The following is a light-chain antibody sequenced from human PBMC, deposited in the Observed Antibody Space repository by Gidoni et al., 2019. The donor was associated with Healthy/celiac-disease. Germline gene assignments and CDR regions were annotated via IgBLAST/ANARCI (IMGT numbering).Light chain of an antibody. CDR3: QQYGSSQSYT. CDR2: GAS. Sequence: EIVLTQSPGTLSLSPGERATLSCRASQSVSSSYLAWYQQKPGQAPRLLIYGASSRATGIPDRFSGSGSGTDFTLTINRLEPEDFAVYYCQQYGSSQSYTFGQXTKLEIK. J-gene: IGKJ2*01. CDR1: QSVSSSY. V-gene: IGKV3-20*01.